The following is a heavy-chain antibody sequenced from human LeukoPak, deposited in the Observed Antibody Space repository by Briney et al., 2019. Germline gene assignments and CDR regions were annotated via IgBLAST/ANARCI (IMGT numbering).Heavy chain of an antibody. CDR2: INPSGSST. Sequence: AASVKVSCNVSGYTFTSYDMHWMRQAPGQGLEWMGIINPSGSSTSYSKKFQGRGTTIRDTSTSTVYIVLSSPRTDATAVYYSSTLYSRSHLDYWGEGTLVTDSS. CDR1: GYTFTSYD. J-gene: IGHJ4*02. V-gene: IGHV1-46*01. D-gene: IGHD6-13*01. CDR3: STLYSRSHLDY.